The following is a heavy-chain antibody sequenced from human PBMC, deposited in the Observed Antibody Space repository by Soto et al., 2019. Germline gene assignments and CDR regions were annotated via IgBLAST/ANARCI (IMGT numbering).Heavy chain of an antibody. J-gene: IGHJ4*02. CDR1: GFTFSSYS. Sequence: GGSLRLSCAASGFTFSSYSMNWVRQAPGKGLEWVSYISSSSSTIYYADSVKGRFTISRDNAKNSLYLQMNSLRAEDTAVYYCAREMNWSLDYWGQGTLVTVSS. V-gene: IGHV3-48*01. CDR2: ISSSSSTI. D-gene: IGHD1-1*01. CDR3: AREMNWSLDY.